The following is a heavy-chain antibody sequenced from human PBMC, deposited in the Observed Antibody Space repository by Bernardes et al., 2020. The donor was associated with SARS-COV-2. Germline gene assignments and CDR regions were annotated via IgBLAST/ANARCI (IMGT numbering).Heavy chain of an antibody. CDR2: LLGGGTP. D-gene: IGHD6-13*01. CDR1: GFSLSTYT. Sequence: GSLRLSCVVSGFSLSTYTMSWVRQAPGTGLEWVSSLLGGGTPYYADSVKGRFSISKDISKNTLYLQINSVRAEDTAVYYCAKDTKPDSRWNFDYWGQGTLVTVSS. V-gene: IGHV3-23*01. CDR3: AKDTKPDSRWNFDY. J-gene: IGHJ4*02.